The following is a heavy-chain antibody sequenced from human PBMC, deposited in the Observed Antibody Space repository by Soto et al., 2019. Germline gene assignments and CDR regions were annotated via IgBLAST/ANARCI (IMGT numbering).Heavy chain of an antibody. D-gene: IGHD6-6*01. Sequence: QAQLVQSGAEVKKPGASVKVSCKASGYTFTNYGISWVRQAPGQGLERMGWLSAYNLKTEYAQKFQGRVIMTTDTSTSTAYMELRSLRSDDTAVYYCARDRSSSSLWGQGTLVTVSS. J-gene: IGHJ4*02. CDR1: GYTFTNYG. V-gene: IGHV1-18*01. CDR3: ARDRSSSSL. CDR2: LSAYNLKT.